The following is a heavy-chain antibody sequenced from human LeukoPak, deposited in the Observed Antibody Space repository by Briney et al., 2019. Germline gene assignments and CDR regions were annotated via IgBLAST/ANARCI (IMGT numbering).Heavy chain of an antibody. J-gene: IGHJ4*02. CDR1: GFTFSDYY. Sequence: GGSLRLSCAASGFTFSDYYMSWIRQAPGKGLEWVSYISSSGSTIYYADSVKGRFTISRDNSKNTLYLQMNSLRAEDTAVYYCAKALQLYGGYRDYWGQGTLVTVSS. CDR3: AKALQLYGGYRDY. V-gene: IGHV3-11*01. D-gene: IGHD5-12*01. CDR2: ISSSGSTI.